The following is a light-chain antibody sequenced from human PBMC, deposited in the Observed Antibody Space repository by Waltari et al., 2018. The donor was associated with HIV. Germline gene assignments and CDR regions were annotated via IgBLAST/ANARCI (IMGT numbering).Light chain of an antibody. CDR1: TLAKQY. J-gene: IGLJ2*01. CDR3: QSGDNSGALVV. V-gene: IGLV3-25*03. CDR2: KDV. Sequence: SYELTQPPSVSVSPGQTAGITCTADTLAKQYSFWYRQRPGQAPVLVIYKDVERPSGIPGRFSGSKSGTTVTLTISGVQAEDEADYYCQSGDNSGALVVFGAGTKLTVL.